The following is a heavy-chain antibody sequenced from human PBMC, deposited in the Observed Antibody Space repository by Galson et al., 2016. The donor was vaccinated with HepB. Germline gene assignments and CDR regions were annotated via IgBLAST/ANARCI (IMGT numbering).Heavy chain of an antibody. CDR3: AKAVDCGGSDFEY. D-gene: IGHD4-23*01. V-gene: IGHV3-33*06. Sequence: SLRLSCAASGFTFSDYGMHWVRQAPGKGLEGVAGIWYDGSNKKYADSVKGRFTISREDSKNKLYLQMSSLRAEDMGLYYCAKAVDCGGSDFEYWGQGTPVTVSS. CDR2: IWYDGSNK. CDR1: GFTFSDYG. J-gene: IGHJ4*02.